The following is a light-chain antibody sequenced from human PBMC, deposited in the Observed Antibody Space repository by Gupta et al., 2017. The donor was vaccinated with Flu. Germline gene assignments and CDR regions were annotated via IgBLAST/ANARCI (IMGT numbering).Light chain of an antibody. CDR1: QSLVYSYGNTN. V-gene: IGKV2-30*01. Sequence: ITCKSSQSLVYSYGNTNYHGLHQQPGESPSHLLFQVSNRESGVADRLSGSGAGANVSLRISRGEDEDDGVDFCMQGEHCPWAFGQGTELEVK. J-gene: IGKJ1*01. CDR3: MQGEHCPWA. CDR2: QVS.